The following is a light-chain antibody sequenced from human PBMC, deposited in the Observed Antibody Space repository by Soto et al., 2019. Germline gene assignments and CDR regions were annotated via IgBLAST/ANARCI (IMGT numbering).Light chain of an antibody. Sequence: EIVLTQSPGTLSLSAGERATLSCRASQSVGSRYLAWYPQKPGQALTVLIYGASSRATGIPDRFSGSVSGTDFTLTISRLEPEDFAVYYCQNYDTSPTFGQGTKVEI. V-gene: IGKV3-20*01. CDR1: QSVGSRY. J-gene: IGKJ1*01. CDR2: GAS. CDR3: QNYDTSPT.